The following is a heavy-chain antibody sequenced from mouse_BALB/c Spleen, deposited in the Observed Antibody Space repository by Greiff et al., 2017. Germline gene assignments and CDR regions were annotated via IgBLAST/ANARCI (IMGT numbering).Heavy chain of an antibody. D-gene: IGHD2-14*01. J-gene: IGHJ3*01. CDR1: GYTFTNHH. CDR2: INPYNDYT. V-gene: IGHV1S45*01. Sequence: EVQLQQSGAELVRPGDSVTISCTAFGYTFTNHHVNWVKQRPGQGLDWLGYINPYNDYTSYNQKFTCKATLNVDKSSSTAYMELSSLTSEDSAVYYGASLYRYDGGFAYWGQGTLVTVSA. CDR3: ASLYRYDGGFAY.